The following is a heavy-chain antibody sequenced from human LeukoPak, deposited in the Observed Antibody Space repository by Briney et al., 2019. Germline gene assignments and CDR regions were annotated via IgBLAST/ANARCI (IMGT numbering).Heavy chain of an antibody. CDR2: IKSKTDGGTT. J-gene: IGHJ4*02. Sequence: GGSLRLSCAASGFTFSNAWMSWVRQAPGKGLEWVGRIKSKTDGGTTDYAAPVKGRFTISRDDSKNTLYLQMNSLRAEDTAVYYCAKDRGAGHAGGYFDYWGQGTLVTVSS. D-gene: IGHD6-19*01. CDR1: GFTFSNAW. CDR3: AKDRGAGHAGGYFDY. V-gene: IGHV3-15*01.